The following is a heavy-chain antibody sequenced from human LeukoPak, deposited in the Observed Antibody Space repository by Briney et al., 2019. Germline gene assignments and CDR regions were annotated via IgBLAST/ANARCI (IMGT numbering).Heavy chain of an antibody. Sequence: PSETLSLTCTVSGGSISSSSYYWSWIRQPPGKGLEWIGEINHSGSTNYNPSLKSRVTISVDTSKNQFSLKLSSVTAAGTAVYYCARGIYYYGYSYSYYMDVWGKGTTVTVSS. CDR3: ARGIYYYGYSYSYYMDV. CDR1: GGSISSSSYY. D-gene: IGHD3-10*01. V-gene: IGHV4-39*07. J-gene: IGHJ6*03. CDR2: INHSGST.